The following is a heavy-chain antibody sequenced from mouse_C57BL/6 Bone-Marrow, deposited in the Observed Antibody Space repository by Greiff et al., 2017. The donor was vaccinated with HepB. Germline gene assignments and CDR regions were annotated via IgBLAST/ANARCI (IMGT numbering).Heavy chain of an antibody. CDR1: GYIFTNYW. D-gene: IGHD1-1*01. CDR3: ARRSPYYYGSSYGY. V-gene: IGHV1-63*01. CDR2: IYPGGGYT. Sequence: QVQLQHSGAELVRPGTSVKMSCKASGYIFTNYWIGWAKQRPGHGLEWIGDIYPGGGYTNYNEKFKGKATLTADKSSSTAYMQFSSLTSEDSAIYYCARRSPYYYGSSYGYWGQGTTLTVSS. J-gene: IGHJ2*01.